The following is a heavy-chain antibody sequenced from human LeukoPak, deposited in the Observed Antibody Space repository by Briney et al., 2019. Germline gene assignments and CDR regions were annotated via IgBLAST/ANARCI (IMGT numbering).Heavy chain of an antibody. CDR3: AKENLGGICYYFDY. Sequence: GGSLRLSCAASGFTYSSYGMHWVRQAPAKGLEWVAVISYDGSNKYYADSVQGRFTISRDNSKNTLYLQMNSLRAEDTAVYYCAKENLGGICYYFDYWGQGTVVTVSS. D-gene: IGHD2-21*01. CDR1: GFTYSSYG. J-gene: IGHJ4*02. CDR2: ISYDGSNK. V-gene: IGHV3-30*18.